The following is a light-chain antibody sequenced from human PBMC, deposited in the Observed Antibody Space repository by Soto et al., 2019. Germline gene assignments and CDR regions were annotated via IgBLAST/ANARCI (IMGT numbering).Light chain of an antibody. J-gene: IGLJ2*01. CDR2: SNN. CDR1: SSNIGSNT. Sequence: QSALNQPPSASGTPGQRVTISCSGSSSNIGSNTVNWYQQLPGTAPKLVIYSNNQRPSGVPDRFSGSKSGTSASLAIGGLQSEDEADYYCVAWDDSLNGYVVFGGGTKVTVL. CDR3: VAWDDSLNGYVV. V-gene: IGLV1-44*01.